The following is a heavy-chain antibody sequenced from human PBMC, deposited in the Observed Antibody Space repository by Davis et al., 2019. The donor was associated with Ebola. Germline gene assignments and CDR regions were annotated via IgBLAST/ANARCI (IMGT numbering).Heavy chain of an antibody. J-gene: IGHJ5*02. D-gene: IGHD4-17*01. CDR3: ARGDTVTSLGS. CDR2: INPNSGGT. V-gene: IGHV1-2*06. CDR1: GYTFTDYY. Sequence: ASVKVSCKAYGYTFTDYYMHWVRQAPGQGLEWMGRINPNSGGTDYAQKFQGRVTMTRDTSISTAYLELSRLRSDDAAVYYCARGDTVTSLGSWGQGTLVTVSS.